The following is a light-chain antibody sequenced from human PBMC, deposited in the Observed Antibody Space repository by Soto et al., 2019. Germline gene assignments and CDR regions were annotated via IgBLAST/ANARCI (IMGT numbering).Light chain of an antibody. CDR2: GAF. CDR3: QQYDSPPYT. V-gene: IGKV3-20*01. J-gene: IGKJ2*01. CDR1: QSLSSNY. Sequence: PGERATLSCRASQSLSSNYFAWYQQKPGQAPTLLIYGAFIRATGIPDRFSGSGSGTDFTLTISRLEPEDFAVYYCQQYDSPPYTFGQGTKLEIK.